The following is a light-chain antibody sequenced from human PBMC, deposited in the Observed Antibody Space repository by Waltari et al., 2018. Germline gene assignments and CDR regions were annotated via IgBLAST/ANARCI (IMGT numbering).Light chain of an antibody. CDR1: QSISTY. CDR2: EAS. V-gene: IGKV3-11*01. Sequence: EIVLTQSPVTLSLSPGERATLSCRASQSISTYLAWYQHKPGQAPRLLIYEASNRATGIPARFSGSGSGTDFTLTITSLEPEDFAFYYCQQRSNWSPLTFGGGTKVEIK. J-gene: IGKJ4*01. CDR3: QQRSNWSPLT.